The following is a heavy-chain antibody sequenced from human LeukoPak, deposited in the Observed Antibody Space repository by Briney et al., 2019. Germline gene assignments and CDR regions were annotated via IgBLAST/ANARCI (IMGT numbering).Heavy chain of an antibody. J-gene: IGHJ4*02. CDR1: GYTFTSYY. CDR2: INLSGGST. CDR3: ARDGGAYYFDY. Sequence: ASVKVSCKASGYTFTSYYLHWVRQAPGQGLEWMAIINLSGGSTSYAQKFQGRVTMTRDTSTSTVYMELSSLRSEDTAVYYCARDGGAYYFDYWGQGTLVIVSS. D-gene: IGHD3-16*01. V-gene: IGHV1-46*01.